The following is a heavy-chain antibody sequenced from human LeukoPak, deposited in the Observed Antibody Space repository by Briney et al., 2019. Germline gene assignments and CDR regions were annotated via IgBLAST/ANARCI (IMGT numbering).Heavy chain of an antibody. CDR1: GGSISSSSYY. V-gene: IGHV4-39*07. J-gene: IGHJ6*02. D-gene: IGHD3-22*01. Sequence: SETLSLTCTVSGGSISSSSYYWGWIRQPPGKGLEWIGCIYYSGSTYYNPSRKSRVTISVDTSKNQFSLKLSSVTAADTAVYYCARDQSKMYYYDSSGYSYYGMDVWGQGTTVTVSS. CDR2: IYYSGST. CDR3: ARDQSKMYYYDSSGYSYYGMDV.